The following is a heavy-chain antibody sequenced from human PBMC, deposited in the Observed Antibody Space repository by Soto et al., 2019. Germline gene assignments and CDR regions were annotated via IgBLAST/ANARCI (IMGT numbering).Heavy chain of an antibody. J-gene: IGHJ5*02. Sequence: SETLSLTCAVYGGSFSGYYWSWIRQHPGEGLEWIGEINHSGSTNYNPSLKSRVTISVDTSKNQFSLKLSSVTAADTAVYYCARERRLPEGIVVVPAAHNWFDPWGQGTLVTVSS. D-gene: IGHD2-2*01. CDR3: ARERRLPEGIVVVPAAHNWFDP. V-gene: IGHV4-34*01. CDR2: INHSGST. CDR1: GGSFSGYY.